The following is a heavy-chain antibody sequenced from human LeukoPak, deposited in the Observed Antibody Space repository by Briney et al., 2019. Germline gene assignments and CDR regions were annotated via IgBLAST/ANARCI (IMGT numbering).Heavy chain of an antibody. V-gene: IGHV1-8*01. D-gene: IGHD3-3*01. J-gene: IGHJ5*02. CDR2: MNPNSGNT. CDR1: GYTFTSYD. Sequence: APVKVSCKASGYTFTSYDINWVRQATGQGLEWMGWMNPNSGNTGYAQKFQGRVTMTRNTSISTAYMELSSLRSEDTAVYYCARVPTYDFWSGYYTYNWFDPWGQGTLVTVSS. CDR3: ARVPTYDFWSGYYTYNWFDP.